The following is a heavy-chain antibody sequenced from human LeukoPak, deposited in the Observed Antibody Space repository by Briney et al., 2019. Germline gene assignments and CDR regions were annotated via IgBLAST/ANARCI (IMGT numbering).Heavy chain of an antibody. V-gene: IGHV5-51*01. J-gene: IGHJ4*02. Sequence: AASVKVSCKGSGYSFTSYWIGWVRQMPGKGLEWMGIIYPGDSDTRYSPSFQGQVTISADKSISTAYLQWSSLKASDTAMYYCARTYDSSGYLFDYWGQGTLVTVSS. D-gene: IGHD3-22*01. CDR3: ARTYDSSGYLFDY. CDR2: IYPGDSDT. CDR1: GYSFTSYW.